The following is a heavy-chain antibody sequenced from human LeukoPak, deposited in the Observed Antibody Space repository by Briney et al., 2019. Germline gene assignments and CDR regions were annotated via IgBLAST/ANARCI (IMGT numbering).Heavy chain of an antibody. CDR1: GFTFSSYA. Sequence: GGSLRLSCAASGFTFSSYAMSWVRQAPGKGLEWVSAISGSGGSTYYAASVKGRFTISRDNSKNTLYLQMNSLRAEDTAVYYCAKEGIPITMIVVVITRGYYFDYWGQGTLVTVSS. CDR2: ISGSGGST. CDR3: AKEGIPITMIVVVITRGYYFDY. J-gene: IGHJ4*02. V-gene: IGHV3-23*01. D-gene: IGHD3-22*01.